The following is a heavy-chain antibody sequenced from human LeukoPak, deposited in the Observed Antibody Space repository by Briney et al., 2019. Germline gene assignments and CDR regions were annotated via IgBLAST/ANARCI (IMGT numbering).Heavy chain of an antibody. D-gene: IGHD3-10*01. CDR1: GFTFSSYW. CDR2: IMEDGSEK. V-gene: IGHV3-7*01. J-gene: IGHJ4*02. Sequence: GGSLRLSCAASGFTFSSYWMSWVRQAPGKGLEWVANIMEDGSEKYYVDSVKGRFTISRDNAKNSLYLQMNSLRAEDTAVYYCARDGMVRGVIFWGQGTLVTVSS. CDR3: ARDGMVRGVIF.